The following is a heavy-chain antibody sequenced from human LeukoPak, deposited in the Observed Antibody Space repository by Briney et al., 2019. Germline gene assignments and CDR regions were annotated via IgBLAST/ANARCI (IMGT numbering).Heavy chain of an antibody. V-gene: IGHV1-18*01. J-gene: IGHJ3*02. Sequence: GASVKVSCKASGYTFATYGFSWVRQAPGQGLEWMAWISTYNGNTNYAQKFQGRVTMTRDMSTSTVYMELSSLRSEDTAVYYCARAYSGSYYRDDAFDIWGQGTMVTVSS. CDR1: GYTFATYG. D-gene: IGHD1-26*01. CDR2: ISTYNGNT. CDR3: ARAYSGSYYRDDAFDI.